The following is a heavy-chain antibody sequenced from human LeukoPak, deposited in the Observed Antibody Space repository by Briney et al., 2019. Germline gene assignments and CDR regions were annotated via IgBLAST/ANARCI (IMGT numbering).Heavy chain of an antibody. CDR1: GFTFSSYE. J-gene: IGHJ4*02. CDR2: ISSSGSTI. D-gene: IGHD3-9*01. CDR3: ARDPNYYDILTGYLSY. Sequence: GGSLRLSCAASGFTFSSYEMNWVRQAPGKGLEWVSYISSSGSTIYYADSVKGRFTISRDNSKNTLYLQMNSLRAEDTAVYYCARDPNYYDILTGYLSYWGQGTLVTVSS. V-gene: IGHV3-48*03.